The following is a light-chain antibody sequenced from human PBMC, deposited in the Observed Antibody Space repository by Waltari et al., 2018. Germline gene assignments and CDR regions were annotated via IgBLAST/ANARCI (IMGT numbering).Light chain of an antibody. CDR1: TFTIGAGYA. CDR2: ANS. J-gene: IGLJ1*01. V-gene: IGLV1-40*01. CDR3: QSYDRSLRGYV. Sequence: QSVLTQPPSVSGSPGQRLTISCTGGTFTIGAGYAVQCSQQLPATAPRLLMYANSHRPSGVPDRFSGSKSGASASLAITGLQAEDEADYYCQSYDRSLRGYVFGTGTKVTVL.